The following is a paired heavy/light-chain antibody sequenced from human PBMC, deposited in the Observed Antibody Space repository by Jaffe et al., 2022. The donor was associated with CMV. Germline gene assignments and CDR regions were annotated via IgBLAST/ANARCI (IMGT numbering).Light chain of an antibody. Sequence: DIQMTQSPSSLSASVGDRVSITCQASQDISNYLNWYQQKPGKAPKVLIYDASNLEKGVPSRFSGSGSGTDFTFTITSLQPEDIGTYYCQQYDSPSITFGQGTRLEIK. CDR2: DAS. CDR3: QQYDSPSIT. V-gene: IGKV1-33*01. J-gene: IGKJ5*01. CDR1: QDISNY.
Heavy chain of an antibody. Sequence: QVQLVQSGTEVKKPGASVKVSCKVSGYTHAEIAIHWVRQAPGGGLEWMGGFDPEEDKIVYTQTLEGRITMTEDTTTHTVNMELSSLRSEDTAVYYCAMYAIPEPGQYYFGYWGQGTLVTVSS. CDR3: AMYAIPEPGQYYFGY. J-gene: IGHJ4*02. V-gene: IGHV1-24*01. D-gene: IGHD2-8*01. CDR1: GYTHAEIA. CDR2: FDPEEDKI.